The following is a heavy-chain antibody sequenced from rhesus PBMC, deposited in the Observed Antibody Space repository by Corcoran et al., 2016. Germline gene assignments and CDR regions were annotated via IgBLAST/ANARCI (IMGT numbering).Heavy chain of an antibody. J-gene: IGHJ4*01. V-gene: IGHV2-174*01. CDR3: ARRRPGSGWYFDY. CDR2: IYWDDDK. D-gene: IGHD6-31*01. CDR1: WFSISPRWSG. Sequence: QVTLKESGPALGKPTQTLPFPCTFSWFSISPRWSGLGLHRQPPGKALEWLAFIYWDDDKAYSTSLKSRLTISKATSKNQVVLTMTNMDPVDTATYYCARRRPGSGWYFDYWGQGVLVTVSS.